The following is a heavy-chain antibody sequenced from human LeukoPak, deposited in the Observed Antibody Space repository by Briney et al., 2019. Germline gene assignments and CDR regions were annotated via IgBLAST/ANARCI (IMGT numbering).Heavy chain of an antibody. D-gene: IGHD3-10*01. CDR1: GFTFSSYA. V-gene: IGHV3-23*01. Sequence: GGSLRLSCAASGFTFSSYAMSWVRQAPGKGLEWVSAISGSGGSTYYADSVKGRFTISRDNSKNTLYLQMNSLRAEDTAVYYCAAVPVLLWLGGFDYWGQGTLVTVSS. J-gene: IGHJ4*02. CDR3: AAVPVLLWLGGFDY. CDR2: ISGSGGST.